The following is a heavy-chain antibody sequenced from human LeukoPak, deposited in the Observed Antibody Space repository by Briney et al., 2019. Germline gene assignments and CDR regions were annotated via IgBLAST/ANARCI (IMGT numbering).Heavy chain of an antibody. D-gene: IGHD5-18*01. J-gene: IGHJ4*02. CDR3: ARGLTAMPPGGY. Sequence: PSETLSLTCAVYGVSFSGYYWSWIRQPPGKGLEWIGEINHSGSTKYNPSLKSRVTISVDTSKNQFSLKVTSVTAADTAVYYCARGLTAMPPGGYWGQGTLVTVSS. CDR1: GVSFSGYY. V-gene: IGHV4-34*01. CDR2: INHSGST.